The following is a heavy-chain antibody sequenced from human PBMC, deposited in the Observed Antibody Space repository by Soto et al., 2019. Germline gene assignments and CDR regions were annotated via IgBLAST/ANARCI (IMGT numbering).Heavy chain of an antibody. V-gene: IGHV4-59*01. CDR1: GGSISSYY. J-gene: IGHJ6*02. CDR2: IDYSGST. CDR3: ARDRDHPEASYYYYYYGMDV. Sequence: PSETLSLICTVSGGSISSYYWSWIRQPARKRLEWIGYIDYSGSTNYNPYLKSRVTISVDTSKNQFSLKLSSVTAADTAVDYCARDRDHPEASYYYYYYGMDVWGQGTTVTVSS.